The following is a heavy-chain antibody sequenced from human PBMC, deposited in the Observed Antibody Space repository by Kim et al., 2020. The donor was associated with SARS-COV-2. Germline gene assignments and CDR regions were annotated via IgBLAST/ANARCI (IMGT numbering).Heavy chain of an antibody. CDR2: ISYSGNT. V-gene: IGHV4-31*03. CDR1: GGSISSAGYY. J-gene: IGHJ5*02. CDR3: ARERWALSGYFNWFDP. Sequence: SETLSLTCTVSGGSISSAGYYWSWIRQHPGKGLEWIGYISYSGNTYYNPSLKSRVTISVDTSKNQFSLRLSSVTAADTAVYYGARERWALSGYFNWFDPWRQGTLVTVSS. D-gene: IGHD5-12*01.